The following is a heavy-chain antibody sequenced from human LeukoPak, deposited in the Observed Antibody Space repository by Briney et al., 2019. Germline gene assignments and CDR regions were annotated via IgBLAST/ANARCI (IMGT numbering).Heavy chain of an antibody. CDR3: ARVKYNYGLDY. J-gene: IGHJ4*02. V-gene: IGHV1-18*01. CDR2: ISAYNGNK. CDR1: GYTFTSYG. Sequence: ASVKVSCKASGYTFTSYGISWVRQAPGQGGEWMGWISAYNGNKNYAKNLQGRVNINTEKSTGKAYMEMRRLRYDDTAVYYCARVKYNYGLDYWGQGTLVTVSS. D-gene: IGHD1-1*01.